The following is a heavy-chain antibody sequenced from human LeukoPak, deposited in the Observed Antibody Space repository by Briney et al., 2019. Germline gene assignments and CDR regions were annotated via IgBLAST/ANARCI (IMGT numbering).Heavy chain of an antibody. Sequence: GGSLRLSCAASGFTFSNTWMNWVRQAPGKGLEWVSYISSSGSTIYYADSVKGRFTISRDNAKNSLYLQMNSLRAEDTAVYYCARGRRLGAHSFDYWGQGTLVTVSS. D-gene: IGHD1-26*01. V-gene: IGHV3-48*04. CDR1: GFTFSNTW. CDR3: ARGRRLGAHSFDY. CDR2: ISSSGSTI. J-gene: IGHJ4*02.